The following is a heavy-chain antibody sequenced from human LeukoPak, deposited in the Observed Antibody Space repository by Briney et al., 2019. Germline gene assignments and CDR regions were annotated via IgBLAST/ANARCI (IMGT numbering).Heavy chain of an antibody. J-gene: IGHJ3*02. V-gene: IGHV3-33*01. CDR1: GFTFSSYG. D-gene: IGHD6-19*01. CDR3: ASLAGSSGWSPTHDAFDI. CDR2: IWYDGSNK. Sequence: GGSLRLSCAASGFTFSSYGMHWVRQAPGKGLEWVAVIWYDGSNKYYADSVKGRFTISRDNSKNTLYLQMSSLRAEDTAVYYCASLAGSSGWSPTHDAFDIWGQGTMVTVSS.